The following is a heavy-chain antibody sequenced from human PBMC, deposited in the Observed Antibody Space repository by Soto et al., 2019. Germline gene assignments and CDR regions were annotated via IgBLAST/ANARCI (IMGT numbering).Heavy chain of an antibody. CDR3: GKGGRQWAGTSDFNC. V-gene: IGHV3-30*18. CDR2: VSHDGRNT. J-gene: IGHJ4*02. CDR1: GFTFSDYA. Sequence: VQLVESGGGVVQPGRSLRLSCAASGFTFSDYAMHWVRQAPGKGLEWVAVVSHDGRNTHYADSVKGRFTISRDSSKNTVSPEMTSLGGGGTAGYYCGKGGRQWAGTSDFNCRGQGALVTVSS. D-gene: IGHD6-19*01.